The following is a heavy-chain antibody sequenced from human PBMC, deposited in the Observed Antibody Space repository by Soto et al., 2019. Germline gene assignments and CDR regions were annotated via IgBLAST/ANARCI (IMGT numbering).Heavy chain of an antibody. CDR1: GDSVTSGGYY. CDR2: ISYSGNT. V-gene: IGHV4-30-4*01. J-gene: IGHJ1*01. Sequence: SETLSLTCSVSGDSVTSGGYYWTWVRQSPGKGLEWIGYISYSGNTAYNPSLNSRLTISLDTSKNHFSLKLHAATAADTAVYYCARGDYLSGSGCYYFQHWGQGTLVTVSS. D-gene: IGHD3-3*01. CDR3: ARGDYLSGSGCYYFQH.